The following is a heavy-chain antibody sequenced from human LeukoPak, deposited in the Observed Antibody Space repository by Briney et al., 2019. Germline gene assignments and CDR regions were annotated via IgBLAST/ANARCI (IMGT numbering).Heavy chain of an antibody. Sequence: ASVKVSCKASGCTFTSYDINWVRQATGQGLEWMGWMNPNSGNTGYAQKFQGRVTMTRNTSISTAYMELSSLRSEDTAVYYCARVLSRLVGATTYWGQGTLVTVSS. V-gene: IGHV1-8*01. J-gene: IGHJ4*02. CDR1: GCTFTSYD. CDR2: MNPNSGNT. D-gene: IGHD1-26*01. CDR3: ARVLSRLVGATTY.